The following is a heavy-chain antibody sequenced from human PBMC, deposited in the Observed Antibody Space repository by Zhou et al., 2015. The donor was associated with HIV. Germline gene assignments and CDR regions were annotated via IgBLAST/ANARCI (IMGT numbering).Heavy chain of an antibody. Sequence: QVQLVQSGAEVKKPGASVKVSCKASGYTFTRYGLSWVRQAPGQGLEWMGGIIPIFGTANYAQKFQGRVTITADESTSTAYMELSSLRSEDTAVYYCARREATGGYYYYGMDVWGQGTTVTVSS. V-gene: IGHV1-69*13. J-gene: IGHJ6*02. CDR2: IIPIFGTA. CDR3: ARREATGGYYYYGMDV. CDR1: GYTFTRYG. D-gene: IGHD5-12*01.